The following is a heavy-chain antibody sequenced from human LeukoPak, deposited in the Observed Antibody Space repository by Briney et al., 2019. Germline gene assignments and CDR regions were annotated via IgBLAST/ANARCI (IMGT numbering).Heavy chain of an antibody. CDR1: GFTFSDYY. V-gene: IGHV3-11*01. CDR2: ISLSGSTI. CDR3: ARERGFYGANLAVDY. J-gene: IGHJ4*02. D-gene: IGHD4/OR15-4a*01. Sequence: PGGSLRLSCAASGFTFSDYYMSWIRQAPGKGLEWVSYISLSGSTIHYTDSVKGRFTISRDNARDSLFLQMNSLRAEDTAVYYCARERGFYGANLAVDYWGQGTLVTVSS.